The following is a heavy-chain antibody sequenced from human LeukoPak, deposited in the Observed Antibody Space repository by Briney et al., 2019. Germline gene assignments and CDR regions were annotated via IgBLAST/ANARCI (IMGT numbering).Heavy chain of an antibody. CDR3: ARGFPYYYDSSGYLGYYYYYGMDV. D-gene: IGHD3-22*01. CDR2: MNPNSGNT. V-gene: IGHV1-8*01. CDR1: GYTFTSYD. Sequence: GASVKVSCKASGYTFTSYDINWVRQATGQGLEWMGLMNPNSGNTGYAQKFQGRVTMTRNTSISTAYMELSSLRSEDTAVYYCARGFPYYYDSSGYLGYYYYYGMDVWGQGTTVTVSS. J-gene: IGHJ6*02.